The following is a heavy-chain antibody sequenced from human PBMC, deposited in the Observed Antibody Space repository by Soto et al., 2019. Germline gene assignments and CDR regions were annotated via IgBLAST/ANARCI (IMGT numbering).Heavy chain of an antibody. CDR1: GFTFSSYS. D-gene: IGHD3-16*01. Sequence: EVQLVESGGGLVKPGGSLRLSCAASGFTFSSYSMNWVRQAPGKGLEWVSSISSSSSYIYYADSVKGRFTISRDNAKNSLYLQMNSLRAEDTAVYYCARDFGHPLDPAYYYYYYGMDVWGQGTTVTVSS. V-gene: IGHV3-21*01. J-gene: IGHJ6*02. CDR2: ISSSSSYI. CDR3: ARDFGHPLDPAYYYYYYGMDV.